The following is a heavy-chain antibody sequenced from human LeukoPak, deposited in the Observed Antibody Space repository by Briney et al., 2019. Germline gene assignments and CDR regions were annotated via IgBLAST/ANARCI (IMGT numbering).Heavy chain of an antibody. V-gene: IGHV5-51*01. CDR1: GYSFTSYW. Sequence: GESLKISCKGSGYSFTSYWIGWVRQMPGKGLEWMGIIYPGDSDTRYSPSFQGQVTISADKSISTAYLQWSSLKAPDTAMYYCARLDYDSSGYSYYFDYWGQGTLVTVSS. D-gene: IGHD3-22*01. CDR2: IYPGDSDT. J-gene: IGHJ4*02. CDR3: ARLDYDSSGYSYYFDY.